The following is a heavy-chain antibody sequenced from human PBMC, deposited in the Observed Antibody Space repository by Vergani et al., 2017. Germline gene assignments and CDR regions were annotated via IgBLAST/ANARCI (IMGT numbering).Heavy chain of an antibody. V-gene: IGHV3-23*01. J-gene: IGHJ4*02. D-gene: IGHD5-12*01. CDR2: VSGSSATP. CDR3: TKGSRGYTGYFFDY. CDR1: GFTFIMHA. Sequence: EVQLLESGGDLVQPGGSLRLSCAASGFTFIMHAMSWVRQAPGKGLEWVSSVSGSSATPYYADAVKGRFIISRDNSKNTLHLQMNSLRDDDTAVYYCTKGSRGYTGYFFDYWGQGTLDTVSS.